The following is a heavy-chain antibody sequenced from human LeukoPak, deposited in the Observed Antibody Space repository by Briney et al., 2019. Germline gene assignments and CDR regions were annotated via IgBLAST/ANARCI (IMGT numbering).Heavy chain of an antibody. J-gene: IGHJ4*02. Sequence: GGSLRLSCAASGFTFSDYAMIWVRQAPGKGLEWVSSISGSGTYSYYTDSVRGRFTISRDNSKNTLFLQMNSLRAEDTALYYCAKDGRAHDYGDYWGQGTLVTVSS. D-gene: IGHD3/OR15-3a*01. CDR1: GFTFSDYA. CDR2: ISGSGTYS. CDR3: AKDGRAHDYGDY. V-gene: IGHV3-23*01.